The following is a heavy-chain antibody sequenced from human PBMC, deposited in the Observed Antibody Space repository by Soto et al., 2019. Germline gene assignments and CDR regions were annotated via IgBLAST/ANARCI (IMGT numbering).Heavy chain of an antibody. J-gene: IGHJ3*02. V-gene: IGHV3-33*01. D-gene: IGHD6-19*01. CDR2: IWYDGSNK. CDR1: GFTFSSYG. CDR3: ARDAQPRAVAGTGDAFDI. Sequence: QVQLVESGGGVAQPGRSLRLSCAASGFTFSSYGMHWVRQAPGKGLEWVAVIWYDGSNKYYADSVKGRFTISRDNSKNTLYLQMNSLRAEDTAVYYCARDAQPRAVAGTGDAFDIWGQGTMVTVSS.